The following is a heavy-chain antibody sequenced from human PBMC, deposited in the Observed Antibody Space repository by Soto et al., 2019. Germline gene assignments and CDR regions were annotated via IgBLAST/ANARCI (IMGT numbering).Heavy chain of an antibody. Sequence: PGGSLRLSCAASGFTFSSYAMSWVRQAPGKGLEWVSAVSGSGGSTYYADSVKGRFTISRDNSKNTLYLQMNSLRAEDTAVYYGAKDRGYSGSYWAQDFWGQGTLVTVSS. J-gene: IGHJ4*02. CDR2: VSGSGGST. CDR1: GFTFSSYA. V-gene: IGHV3-23*01. CDR3: AKDRGYSGSYWAQDF. D-gene: IGHD1-26*01.